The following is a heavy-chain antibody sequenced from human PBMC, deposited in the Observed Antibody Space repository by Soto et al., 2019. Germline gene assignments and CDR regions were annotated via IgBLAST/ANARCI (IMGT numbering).Heavy chain of an antibody. J-gene: IGHJ4*02. V-gene: IGHV4-59*08. CDR2: IYYSGST. CDR1: GGSISSYY. Sequence: PSETLSLTCTVSGGSISSYYWSWIRQPPGKGLEWIGYIYYSGSTNYNPSLKSRVTISVDTSENQFSLKLSSVTAADTAVYYCARRSSGYFPQIDYWGQGTLVTVSS. D-gene: IGHD3-22*01. CDR3: ARRSSGYFPQIDY.